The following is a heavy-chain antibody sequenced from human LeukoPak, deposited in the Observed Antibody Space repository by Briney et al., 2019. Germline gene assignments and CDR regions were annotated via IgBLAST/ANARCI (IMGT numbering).Heavy chain of an antibody. CDR1: GYSISSGYY. J-gene: IGHJ4*02. V-gene: IGHV4-38-2*02. CDR2: IYHSGST. CDR3: ASCIAVAGTFDY. Sequence: PSETLSLTCTVSGYSISSGYYWGWIRQPPGKGLEWIGSIYHSGSTYYNPSLKSRVTISVDTSKNQFSLKLSSVTAADTAVYYCASCIAVAGTFDYWGQGTLVTVSS. D-gene: IGHD6-19*01.